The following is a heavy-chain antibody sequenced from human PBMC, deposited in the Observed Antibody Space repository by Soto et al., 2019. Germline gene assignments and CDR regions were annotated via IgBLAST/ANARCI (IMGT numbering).Heavy chain of an antibody. Sequence: PSETLSLTCTVSGGSISSSSYHRGWIRQPPGKGLEWIGSIYYSGSTYYNPSLKSRVTISVDTSKNQFSLKLSSVTAADTAVYYCARRRIVVDATAPDFYSWAQGTLLPISS. V-gene: IGHV4-39*01. CDR2: IYYSGST. CDR3: ARRRIVVDATAPDFYS. D-gene: IGHD3-22*01. CDR1: GGSISSSSYH. J-gene: IGHJ4*02.